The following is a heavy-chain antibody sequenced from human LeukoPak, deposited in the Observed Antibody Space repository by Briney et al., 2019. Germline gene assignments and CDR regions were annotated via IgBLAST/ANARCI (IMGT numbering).Heavy chain of an antibody. J-gene: IGHJ4*02. Sequence: SETLSLTCTVSGGSISSSSYYWGWIRQPPGKGLEWIGSIYYSGSTYYNPSLKSRVTISVDTSKNQFSLKLSSVTAADTAVYYCARGRVAVAGKNFDYWGQGTLVTVSS. CDR1: GGSISSSSYY. CDR3: ARGRVAVAGKNFDY. D-gene: IGHD6-19*01. V-gene: IGHV4-39*07. CDR2: IYYSGST.